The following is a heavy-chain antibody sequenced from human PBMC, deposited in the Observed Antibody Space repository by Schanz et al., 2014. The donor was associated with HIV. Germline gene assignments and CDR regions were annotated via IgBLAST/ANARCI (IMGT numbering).Heavy chain of an antibody. D-gene: IGHD5-18*01. CDR3: VKAYSSGFSGAGS. Sequence: EVRLVESGGGLVQSGGSLRLSCAASGFSFSNFWVTWVRQAPGKRLGWVSAISGGGAGTYYADSVKGRLTISRDNSKNALYLHMNSLRADDTAIYYCVKAYSSGFSGAGSWGQGALVTVSS. J-gene: IGHJ5*02. CDR1: GFSFSNFW. CDR2: ISGGGAGT. V-gene: IGHV3-23*04.